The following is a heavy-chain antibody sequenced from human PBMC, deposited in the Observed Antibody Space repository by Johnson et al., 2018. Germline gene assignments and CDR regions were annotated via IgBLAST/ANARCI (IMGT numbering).Heavy chain of an antibody. Sequence: QVQLQESGPGLVKPSETLSLTCTVSGGSISRYYWSWIRQPPGKGLEWIGYIYYSGSTNYNPSLKSRVTISVDTSKNQFSLKLSSVTAADTAVYYCASREAFTKGAFEIWGQGTMVTVSS. CDR3: ASREAFTKGAFEI. J-gene: IGHJ3*02. V-gene: IGHV4-59*01. D-gene: IGHD2-8*01. CDR1: GGSISRYY. CDR2: IYYSGST.